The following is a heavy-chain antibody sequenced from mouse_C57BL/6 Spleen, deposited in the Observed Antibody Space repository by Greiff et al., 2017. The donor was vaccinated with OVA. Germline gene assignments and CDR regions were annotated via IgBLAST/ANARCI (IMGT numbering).Heavy chain of an antibody. CDR3: ARDRGDYDGYAMDY. V-gene: IGHV3-1*01. D-gene: IGHD2-4*01. Sequence: DVQLQESGPGMVKPSQSLSLTCTVTGYSITSGYDWHWIRHFPGNKLEWMGYISYSGSTNYNPSLKSRISITHDTSKNHFFLKLNSVTTEDTATYYCARDRGDYDGYAMDYWGQGTSVTVSS. CDR2: ISYSGST. CDR1: GYSITSGYD. J-gene: IGHJ4*01.